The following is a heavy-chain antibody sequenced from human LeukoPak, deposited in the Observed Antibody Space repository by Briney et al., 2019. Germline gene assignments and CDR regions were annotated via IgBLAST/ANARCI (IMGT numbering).Heavy chain of an antibody. CDR1: GYTFTGYY. CDR2: INPNSGGT. J-gene: IGHJ6*03. CDR3: ARDRSACGGDCYLDYYYYYMDV. Sequence: GASAKVSCKASGYTFTGYYMHWVRQAPGQGLEWMGWINPNSGGTNYAQKFQGRVTMTRDTSISTAYMELTRLRSDDTAVYYCARDRSACGGDCYLDYYYYYMDVWGKGTTVTVSS. D-gene: IGHD2-21*02. V-gene: IGHV1-2*02.